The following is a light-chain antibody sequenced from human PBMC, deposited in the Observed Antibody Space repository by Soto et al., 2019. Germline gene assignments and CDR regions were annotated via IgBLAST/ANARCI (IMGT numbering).Light chain of an antibody. Sequence: IVMTQSPATRSVSPCERATLSCRASQGIGSTLAWYQQKPGQTPRLLIYDASTRATGIPARFSGIGSGTEFTLIISSLQSEDFGVYYCQHYKTWPLSFGGGTKVDIK. V-gene: IGKV3-15*01. CDR3: QHYKTWPLS. CDR1: QGIGST. CDR2: DAS. J-gene: IGKJ4*01.